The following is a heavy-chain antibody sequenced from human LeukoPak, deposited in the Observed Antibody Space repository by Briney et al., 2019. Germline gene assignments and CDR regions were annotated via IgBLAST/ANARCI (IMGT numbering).Heavy chain of an antibody. CDR3: AREGAAAAPY. V-gene: IGHV3-21*01. D-gene: IGHD6-13*01. J-gene: IGHJ4*02. CDR1: GFTFSSYG. Sequence: GGSLRLSCAASGFTFSSYGMHWVRQAPGKGLEWVSAISSSSSYIYYADSMKGRFTISRDNARNSLYLQMNSLRAEDTAMYYCAREGAAAAPYWGQGTLVTVSS. CDR2: ISSSSSYI.